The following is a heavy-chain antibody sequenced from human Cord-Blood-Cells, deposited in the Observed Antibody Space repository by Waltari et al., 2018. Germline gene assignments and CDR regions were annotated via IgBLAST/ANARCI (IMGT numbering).Heavy chain of an antibody. V-gene: IGHV4-34*01. CDR3: ARIRYSGSYYYYYYGMDV. CDR1: GGSFSGYY. D-gene: IGHD1-26*01. CDR2: INQSGST. Sequence: QVQLQQWGAGLLKPSETLSLTCAVYGGSFSGYYWSWIRQPPGKGREWIGEINQSGSTNSNPALKSRVTISVDTSKNQFSLKLSSVTAADTAVYYCARIRYSGSYYYYYYGMDVWGQGTTVTVSS. J-gene: IGHJ6*02.